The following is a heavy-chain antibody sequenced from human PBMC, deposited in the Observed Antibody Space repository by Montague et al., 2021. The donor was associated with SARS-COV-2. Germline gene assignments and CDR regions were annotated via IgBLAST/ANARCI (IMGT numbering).Heavy chain of an antibody. CDR3: ARVPPYYYDSSGYYSGAFDI. D-gene: IGHD3-22*01. J-gene: IGHJ3*02. CDR2: IYTSGST. Sequence: TLSLTCTVSGGSISSGSYYWSWIRQPAGKGLEWIGRIYTSGSTNYNPSLKSRVTISVDTSKNQFSLKLSSVTAADTAVYYCARVPPYYYDSSGYYSGAFDIWGQGTMVPVSS. V-gene: IGHV4-61*02. CDR1: GGSISSGSYY.